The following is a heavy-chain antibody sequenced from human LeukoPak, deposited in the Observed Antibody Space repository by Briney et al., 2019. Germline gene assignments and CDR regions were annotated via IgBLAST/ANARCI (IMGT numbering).Heavy chain of an antibody. CDR1: GGSFSGYY. Sequence: SETLSLTCAVYGGSFSGYYWSWIRQPPGRGLKWIGEINHSGSTNYNPSLKSRVTISVDTSKNQFSLKLSSVTAADTAVYYCARLKYQLLYNWFDPWGQGTLVTVSS. D-gene: IGHD2-2*01. CDR3: ARLKYQLLYNWFDP. V-gene: IGHV4-34*01. J-gene: IGHJ5*02. CDR2: INHSGST.